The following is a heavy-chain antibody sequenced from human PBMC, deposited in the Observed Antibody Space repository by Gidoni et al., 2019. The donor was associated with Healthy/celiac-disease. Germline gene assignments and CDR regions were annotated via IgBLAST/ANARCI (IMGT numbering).Heavy chain of an antibody. V-gene: IGHV3-9*01. CDR2: ISWNSGSI. J-gene: IGHJ4*02. CDR3: AKDVDSYGLRYFDY. D-gene: IGHD5-18*01. Sequence: EVQLVESGGGLVQPGRSLRLSCAASGFPFDDYAMHWVRQAPGKGLEWVSGISWNSGSIGYADSVKGRFTISRDNAKNSLYLQMNSLRAEDTALYYCAKDVDSYGLRYFDYWGQGTLVTVSS. CDR1: GFPFDDYA.